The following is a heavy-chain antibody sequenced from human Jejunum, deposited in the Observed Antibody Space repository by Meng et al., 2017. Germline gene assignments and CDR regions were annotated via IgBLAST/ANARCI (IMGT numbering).Heavy chain of an antibody. CDR1: GFIVGSNY. J-gene: IGHJ4*02. V-gene: IGHV3-53*01. CDR2: IYKGNNR. CDR3: ARATHEYGGTSWPARFDY. Sequence: GGSLRLSCAASGFIVGSNYMTWVRQAPGKGLEWISVIYKGNNRYYAESVKGRFTISRDNSKNTLDLQMNSLRAEDTPMYYCARATHEYGGTSWPARFDYWGQGILVTVSS. D-gene: IGHD4-23*01.